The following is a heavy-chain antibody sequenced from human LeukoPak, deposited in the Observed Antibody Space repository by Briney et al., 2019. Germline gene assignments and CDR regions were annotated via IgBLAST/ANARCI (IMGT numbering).Heavy chain of an antibody. J-gene: IGHJ4*02. D-gene: IGHD6-19*01. V-gene: IGHV3-72*01. CDR3: VRVGSVAGSDYLDY. CDR2: SRNKAKSYTT. Sequence: PGGSLRLSCAVSGFTFSDHCLDWVRQAPGKGLEWVGRSRNKAKSYTTEYAASVKGRFTISRDDSKNSLYLQMNSLKTEDTAVYYWVRVGSVAGSDYLDYWGQGTLVTVSS. CDR1: GFTFSDHC.